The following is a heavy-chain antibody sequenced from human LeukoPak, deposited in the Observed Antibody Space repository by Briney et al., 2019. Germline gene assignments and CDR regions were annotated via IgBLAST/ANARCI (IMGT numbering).Heavy chain of an antibody. J-gene: IGHJ6*02. CDR2: IYSGGST. D-gene: IGHD3-10*01. CDR3: AREVLVRGVHYYGMDV. V-gene: IGHV3-53*05. Sequence: GGSLRLSCAASGFTVSSNYMSWVRQAPGKGLEWVSVIYSGGSTYYADSVKGRFTISRDNSKNTLYLQMNSLRVEDTAVYYCAREVLVRGVHYYGMDVWGQGTTVTVSS. CDR1: GFTVSSNY.